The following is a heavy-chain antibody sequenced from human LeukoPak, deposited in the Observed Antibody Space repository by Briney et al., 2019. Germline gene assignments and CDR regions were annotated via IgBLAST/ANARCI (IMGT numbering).Heavy chain of an antibody. CDR3: ARGNGWELLFDY. CDR2: IYYSGST. Sequence: SETLSLTCTVSGGSISSYYWSWIRQPPGKGLEWIGHIYYSGSTNYNPSLKSRVTISVDTSKNQFSLKLSSVTAADTAVYYCARGNGWELLFDYWGQGTLVTVSS. D-gene: IGHD1-26*01. V-gene: IGHV4-59*01. CDR1: GGSISSYY. J-gene: IGHJ4*02.